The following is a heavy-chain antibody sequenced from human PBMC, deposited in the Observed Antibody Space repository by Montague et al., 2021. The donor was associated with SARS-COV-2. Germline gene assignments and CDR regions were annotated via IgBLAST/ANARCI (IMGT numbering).Heavy chain of an antibody. CDR3: ATGINYYDFLALQS. CDR2: ILHTEST. Sequence: SETLSLTCTVSGGSIESGNWWSWVRQTPGKGLEWIGEILHTESTNFNPSLKTRVAMSVDKSRNQFSLRLTSLTAADTAVYYCATGINYYDFLALQSGGQGALVIVSS. D-gene: IGHD3/OR15-3a*01. J-gene: IGHJ4*02. CDR1: GGSIESGNW. V-gene: IGHV4-4*02.